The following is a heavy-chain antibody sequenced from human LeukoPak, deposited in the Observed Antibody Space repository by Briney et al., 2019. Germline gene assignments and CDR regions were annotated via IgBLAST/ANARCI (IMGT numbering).Heavy chain of an antibody. CDR2: INPAGGST. J-gene: IGHJ4*02. V-gene: IGHV1-46*01. CDR1: GYTFTSYY. Sequence: AAVKVSCTASGYTFTSYYIHWVRQAPGQGLEWMGIINPAGGSTTYAQKFQGSRLTLTRDTSTSTVYMELSSLRSEDTAVCYCARGRGVHDSHTYDYFDYWGQGSLVT. CDR3: ARGRGVHDSHTYDYFDY. D-gene: IGHD3-22*01.